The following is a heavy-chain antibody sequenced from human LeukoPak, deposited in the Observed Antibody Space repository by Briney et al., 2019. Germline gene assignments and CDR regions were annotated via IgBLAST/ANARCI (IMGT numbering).Heavy chain of an antibody. CDR2: IWHDGSHK. J-gene: IGHJ4*02. Sequence: LRHFRSATGIAFNTYATHWVRQPPGKGLACVTLIWHDGSHKFYIDSVRGRFTISRDNSRNTVYLQMNGLRAEDTAVYYCAREIFGSGSYPDYWGQGTLVTVSS. CDR1: GIAFNTYA. CDR3: AREIFGSGSYPDY. V-gene: IGHV3-33*01. D-gene: IGHD3-10*01.